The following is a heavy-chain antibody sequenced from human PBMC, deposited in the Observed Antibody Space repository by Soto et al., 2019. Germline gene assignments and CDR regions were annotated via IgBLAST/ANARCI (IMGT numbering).Heavy chain of an antibody. D-gene: IGHD7-27*01. CDR3: ARDTGDGTFDF. J-gene: IGHJ4*02. CDR1: GYTFSSYA. Sequence: RASVKVSCKASGYTFSSYAMHWVRQAPGQGLEWMGWINAGYGNTKSSQKFQDRVTISRDTSASTAYMELTSLRSEDTAVYYCARDTGDGTFDFWGQGTLVTVSS. V-gene: IGHV1-3*01. CDR2: INAGYGNT.